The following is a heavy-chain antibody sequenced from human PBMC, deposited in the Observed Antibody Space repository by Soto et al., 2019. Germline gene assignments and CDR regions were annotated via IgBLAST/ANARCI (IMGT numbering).Heavy chain of an antibody. CDR2: IIPILGIA. D-gene: IGHD2-2*01. Sequence: GASVKVSCKASGGTFSSYTISWVRQAPGQGLEWMGRIIPILGIANYAQKFQGRVTITADKSTSTAYMELSSLRSEDTAVYYCAIRTQVPAGDSPRMGDYWGQGTLVTVSS. V-gene: IGHV1-69*02. CDR3: AIRTQVPAGDSPRMGDY. J-gene: IGHJ4*02. CDR1: GGTFSSYT.